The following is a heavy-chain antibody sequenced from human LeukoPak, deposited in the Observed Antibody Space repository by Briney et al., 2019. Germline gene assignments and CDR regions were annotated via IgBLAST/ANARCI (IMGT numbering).Heavy chain of an antibody. J-gene: IGHJ4*02. D-gene: IGHD1-26*01. V-gene: IGHV4-61*02. Sequence: PSETLSLTCTVSGGSISSGSYYWSWIRQPAGKGLEWIGRIYTSGSTNYNPSLKSRVTISVDTSKNQFSLKLSSVTAADTAVYYCARGKKWELYFDYWGQGTLVTVSS. CDR3: ARGKKWELYFDY. CDR2: IYTSGST. CDR1: GGSISSGSYY.